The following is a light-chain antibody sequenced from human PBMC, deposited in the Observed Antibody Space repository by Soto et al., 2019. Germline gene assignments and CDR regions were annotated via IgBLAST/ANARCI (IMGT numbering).Light chain of an antibody. CDR1: SGHSTYI. CDR3: EAWDSKV. V-gene: IGLV4-60*03. J-gene: IGLJ3*02. Sequence: QPVLTQSSSASASLGSSVKLTCTLSSGHSTYIIAWHQQQPGKAPRYLMKLEGSGSYNKGSGVPDRFSGSTSGADRYLTISNLQSEDEAEYYCEAWDSKVFGGGTKLSVL. CDR2: LEGSGSY.